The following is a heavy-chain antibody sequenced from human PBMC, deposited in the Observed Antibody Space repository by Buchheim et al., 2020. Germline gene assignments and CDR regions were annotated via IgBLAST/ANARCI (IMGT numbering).Heavy chain of an antibody. Sequence: EVQLLESGGGLVQPGGSLRLSCAASGFTFSSYAMSWVRQAPGKGLEWVSAISGSGGSTYYADSVKGRFTISRDNSKNTLYLQMNSLGAEDTAVYYCAKSGSGSYYGRTYYYYGMDVWGQGTT. J-gene: IGHJ6*02. V-gene: IGHV3-23*01. D-gene: IGHD1-26*01. CDR2: ISGSGGST. CDR1: GFTFSSYA. CDR3: AKSGSGSYYGRTYYYYGMDV.